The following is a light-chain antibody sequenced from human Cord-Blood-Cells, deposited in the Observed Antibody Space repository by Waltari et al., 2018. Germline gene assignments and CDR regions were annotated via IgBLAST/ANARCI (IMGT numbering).Light chain of an antibody. V-gene: IGKV3-11*01. Sequence: IVLTQSPATLSSSTGDRATLSRRASQSVTSYLAWYQQKPGQAPRLLIYDASNRATGSPARFSGSGSGTDFTLTISSLEPEDFAVYYCQQRSNWPTFGGGTKVEIK. CDR1: QSVTSY. J-gene: IGKJ4*01. CDR2: DAS. CDR3: QQRSNWPT.